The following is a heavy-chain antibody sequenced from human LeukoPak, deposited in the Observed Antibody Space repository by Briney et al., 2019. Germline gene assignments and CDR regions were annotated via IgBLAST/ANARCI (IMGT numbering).Heavy chain of an antibody. J-gene: IGHJ4*02. D-gene: IGHD6-13*01. CDR2: IYSGGGT. CDR3: ARGGAHSSSNCDY. V-gene: IGHV3-66*02. CDR1: GFTVSSTY. Sequence: PGGSLRLSCAASGFTVSSTYMTWVRQAPGKGLEWVSVIYSGGGTSYADSVKGRFTISRDNSKDTLYLQMNSLRVEDTAVYYCARGGAHSSSNCDYWGQGTLVTVSS.